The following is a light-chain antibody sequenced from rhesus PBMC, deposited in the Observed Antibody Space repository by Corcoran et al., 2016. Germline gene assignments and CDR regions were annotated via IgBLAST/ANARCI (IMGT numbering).Light chain of an antibody. CDR2: YVN. V-gene: IGKV1-32*02. CDR1: QGISSH. J-gene: IGKJ2*01. CDR3: QQGNSNPYS. Sequence: DIQMSQSPSSLSASVGDRVTITCRASQGISSHLNWYQQKPGKAPKLLIIYVNGVRSGGPSRFIGSGSGTDFTLTISSLAPEDCATYYCQQGNSNPYSFGQGTKVEIK.